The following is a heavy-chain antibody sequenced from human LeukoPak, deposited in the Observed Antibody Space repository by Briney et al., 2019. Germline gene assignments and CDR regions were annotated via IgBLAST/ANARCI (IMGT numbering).Heavy chain of an antibody. V-gene: IGHV3-21*01. J-gene: IGHJ4*02. CDR2: ISSSSSYI. Sequence: PGGSLRLSCAASGFTFSSYSMNWVRQAPGKGLEWVSSISSSSSYIYYADSVRGRFTISRDNAKNSLYLQMNSLRAEDTAVYYCAREGDYYDSSGYYGLFDYWGQGTLVTVSS. D-gene: IGHD3-22*01. CDR1: GFTFSSYS. CDR3: AREGDYYDSSGYYGLFDY.